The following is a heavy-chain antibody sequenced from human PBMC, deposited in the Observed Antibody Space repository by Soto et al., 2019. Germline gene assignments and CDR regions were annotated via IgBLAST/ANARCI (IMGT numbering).Heavy chain of an antibody. J-gene: IGHJ6*02. CDR1: GFTFSSYS. CDR3: ARGPAIPAYFYYYALDV. V-gene: IGHV3-48*02. CDR2: ISLSSNRI. Sequence: EVQLVESGGGLVQPGGSLRLSCAASGFTFSSYSMNWVRQAPGKGLEWVSYISLSSNRIYYADSVKGRFTISRDNAKNSLYLQMNSLRDEDTAVYYCARGPAIPAYFYYYALDVWGQGTPVTVSS.